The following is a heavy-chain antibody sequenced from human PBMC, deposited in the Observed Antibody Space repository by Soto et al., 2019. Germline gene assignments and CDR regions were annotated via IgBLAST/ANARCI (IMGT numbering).Heavy chain of an antibody. CDR2: ISYDGSNK. Sequence: GGSLRLSCAASGFTFSSYGMHWVRQAPGKGLEWVAVISYDGSNKYYADSVKGRFTISRDNSKNTLYLQMNSLRAEDTAVYYCAKAPYSIAVAGSYYYGMDVWGQGTTVTVSS. CDR1: GFTFSSYG. J-gene: IGHJ6*02. D-gene: IGHD6-19*01. V-gene: IGHV3-30*18. CDR3: AKAPYSIAVAGSYYYGMDV.